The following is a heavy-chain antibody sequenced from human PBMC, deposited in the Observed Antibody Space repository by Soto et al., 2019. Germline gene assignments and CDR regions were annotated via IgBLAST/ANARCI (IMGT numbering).Heavy chain of an antibody. CDR3: AHSKPRTSGSGIEFKWHFDP. CDR2: IFWNDEK. J-gene: IGHJ5*02. Sequence: QITLKESGPTVVKPTQSLTLTCTFSGFSLTTSGEAVGWVRHPPGKALEWLALIFWNDEKRYSPALKTRLTITVGTSKNQVVRTMTDMKPVDTATYYCAHSKPRTSGSGIEFKWHFDPWDQGTLVTVSS. CDR1: GFSLTTSGEA. D-gene: IGHD3-10*01. V-gene: IGHV2-5*01.